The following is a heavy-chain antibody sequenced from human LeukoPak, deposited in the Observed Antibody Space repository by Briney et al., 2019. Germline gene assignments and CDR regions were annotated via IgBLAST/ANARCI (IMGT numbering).Heavy chain of an antibody. CDR3: ARYRGDIVVVPAADFDY. CDR1: GFTFSSYS. D-gene: IGHD2-2*01. CDR2: ISSSSSYI. V-gene: IGHV3-21*01. Sequence: PGGSLRLSCAASGFTFSSYSMNWVRQAPGKGLEWVSSISSSSSYIYYADSVKGRFTISRDNAKNSLYLQMNSLRAEDTAVYYCARYRGDIVVVPAADFDYWGQGTLVTVSS. J-gene: IGHJ4*02.